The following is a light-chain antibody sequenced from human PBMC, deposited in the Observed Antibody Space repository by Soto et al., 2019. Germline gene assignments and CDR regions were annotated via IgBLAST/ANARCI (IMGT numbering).Light chain of an antibody. CDR3: QQRHMWPIT. CDR2: DAY. CDR1: QSVSSN. Sequence: IVRTHAPASLSVSPGEIATLSFGASQSVSSNLAWYQQKPGQAPRLLIYDAYNRATGIPPRFSGSGSGTDFTLTISSLEPEDSAVYYCQQRHMWPITFGQGTRLEIK. J-gene: IGKJ5*01. V-gene: IGKV3-11*01.